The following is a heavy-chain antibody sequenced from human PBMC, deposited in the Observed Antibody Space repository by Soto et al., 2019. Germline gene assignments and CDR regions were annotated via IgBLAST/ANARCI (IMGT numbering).Heavy chain of an antibody. J-gene: IGHJ4*02. V-gene: IGHV4-30-2*01. CDR3: ARDGYNGFDY. CDR2: IYHSGST. D-gene: IGHD5-12*01. Sequence: SETLSLTCAVSGGSISSGGYSWSWIRQPPGKGLEWIGYIYHSGSTYYNPSLKSRVTISVDRSKNQFSLKLSSVTAADTAVYYCARDGYNGFDYWGQGTLVTVSS. CDR1: GGSISSGGYS.